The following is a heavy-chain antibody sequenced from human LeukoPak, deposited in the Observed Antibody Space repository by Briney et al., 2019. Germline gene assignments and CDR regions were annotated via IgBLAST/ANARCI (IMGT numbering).Heavy chain of an antibody. V-gene: IGHV3-48*04. CDR3: ARDFDYGDYIDF. D-gene: IGHD4-17*01. J-gene: IGHJ4*02. CDR2: ISSGGITI. Sequence: PGGSLRLSCAASGFTFSTYTFNWVRQAPGKGLEGLSYISSGGITIFYADSVKGRFTISRDNAKNSLYLHMNSLKAEDTAVYYCARDFDYGDYIDFWGQGTLVTVSS. CDR1: GFTFSTYT.